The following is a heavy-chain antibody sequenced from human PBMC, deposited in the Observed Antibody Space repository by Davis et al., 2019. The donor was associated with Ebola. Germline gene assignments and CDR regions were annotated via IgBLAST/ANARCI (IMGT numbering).Heavy chain of an antibody. V-gene: IGHV4-39*01. Sequence: MPSETLSLTCTVSSGSISNSSYYWGWIRQPPGKGLEWVGRIYYTGSTYYNPSLKSRVTISVDTSKNQFSLKLSYVTAADTAVYYCARGEHCSSTSCFMYYYYGMDVWGQGTTVTVSS. CDR1: SGSISNSSYY. D-gene: IGHD2-2*01. CDR2: IYYTGST. J-gene: IGHJ6*02. CDR3: ARGEHCSSTSCFMYYYYGMDV.